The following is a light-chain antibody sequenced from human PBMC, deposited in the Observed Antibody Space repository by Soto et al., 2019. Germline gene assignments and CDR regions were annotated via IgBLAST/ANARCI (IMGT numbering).Light chain of an antibody. CDR2: EVI. J-gene: IGLJ2*01. V-gene: IGLV2-14*01. Sequence: QSALTQPASVSGSPGQSITISCTGTSSDVGGYNYVSWYQHHPGKAPKLIIYEVIYRPSGVSNRFSGSKSGKTASLTISGLQAEDEADYYCSSYTFSTSVIFGGGTKLTVL. CDR3: SSYTFSTSVI. CDR1: SSDVGGYNY.